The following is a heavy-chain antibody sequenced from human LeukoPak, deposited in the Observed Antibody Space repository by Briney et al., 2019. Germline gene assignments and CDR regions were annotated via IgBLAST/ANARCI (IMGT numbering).Heavy chain of an antibody. D-gene: IGHD3-22*01. J-gene: IGHJ5*02. CDR3: ARDSAYDCDSSGYYPYSWFDP. Sequence: SETLSLTCTVSGGSLSSSSYYWGWIRQPPGTGLEWIGSIYYSGSTYYNPSLKSRVTISVDTSKNQFSLKLSSVTAADTAVYYCARDSAYDCDSSGYYPYSWFDPWGQGTLVTVSS. CDR1: GGSLSSSSYY. CDR2: IYYSGST. V-gene: IGHV4-39*07.